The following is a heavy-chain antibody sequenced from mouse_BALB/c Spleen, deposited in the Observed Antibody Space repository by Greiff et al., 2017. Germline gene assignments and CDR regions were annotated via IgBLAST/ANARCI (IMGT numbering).Heavy chain of an antibody. J-gene: IGHJ4*01. CDR3: ARNCGSSMDY. V-gene: IGHV2-2*02. CDR1: GFSLTSYV. Sequence: VMLVESGPGLVQPSQTLSITCTASGFSLTSYVVHWVRQSPGKGLEWLGVIWSGGSTDYNAAFIPRLSISKDNSKSQVFLKMNSLQTNDTAIYYCARNCGSSMDYWGQGTSVTVSS. D-gene: IGHD1-1*02. CDR2: IWSGGST.